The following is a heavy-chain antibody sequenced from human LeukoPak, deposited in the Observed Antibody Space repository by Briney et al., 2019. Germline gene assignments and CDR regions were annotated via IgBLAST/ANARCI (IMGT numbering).Heavy chain of an antibody. CDR2: ISSSSSYI. D-gene: IGHD6-19*01. CDR1: GFTFSSYN. V-gene: IGHV3-21*01. Sequence: PGGSLRLSCAASGFTFSSYNMNWVRQAPGKGLEWVSSISSSSSYIYYADSVKGRFTISRDNAKNSLYLQMNSLRAEDTAVYYCARDGLVMWEADYWGQGTLVTVSS. J-gene: IGHJ4*02. CDR3: ARDGLVMWEADY.